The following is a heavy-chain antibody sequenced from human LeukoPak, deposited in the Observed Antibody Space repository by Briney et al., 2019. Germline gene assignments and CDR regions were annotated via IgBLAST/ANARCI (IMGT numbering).Heavy chain of an antibody. J-gene: IGHJ4*02. CDR2: IYTGGST. D-gene: IGHD2-15*01. V-gene: IGHV3-53*01. Sequence: GGSLRLSCAASGFTVSSNYMSWVRQAPGKGLEWVSVIYTGGSTYYADSVKGRFTISRDDSKNTLYLQMNSLRAEDTAVYYCARAYCSGGSCYPYYLDYWGQGNLVTVSS. CDR1: GFTVSSNY. CDR3: ARAYCSGGSCYPYYLDY.